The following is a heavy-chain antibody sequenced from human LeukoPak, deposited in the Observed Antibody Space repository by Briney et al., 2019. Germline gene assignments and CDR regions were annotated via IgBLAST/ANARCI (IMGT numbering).Heavy chain of an antibody. CDR1: GGSISSNY. CDR3: ARQHNSGYNYFDY. J-gene: IGHJ4*02. CDR2: IYYSGST. D-gene: IGHD3-22*01. V-gene: IGHV4-59*08. Sequence: PSETLSLTCTVSGGSISSNYWSWIRQPPGKGLEWIGYIYYSGSTNYNPSLKSRVTISVDTSKNQFSLKLSSVTAADTAVYYCARQHNSGYNYFDYWGQGTLVTVSS.